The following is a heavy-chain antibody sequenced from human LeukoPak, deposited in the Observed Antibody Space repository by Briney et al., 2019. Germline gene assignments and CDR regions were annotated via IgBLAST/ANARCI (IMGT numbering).Heavy chain of an antibody. D-gene: IGHD6-13*01. CDR3: AKDTPYSSSLDY. CDR2: ISWNSGSI. V-gene: IGHV3-9*01. CDR1: GFTFDDYA. J-gene: IGHJ4*02. Sequence: PGGSLRLSCAASGFTFDDYAMHWVRQAPGKGLEWVSGISWNSGSIGYADSVKGRFTISRDNAKNSLYLQMNSLRAEDTALYYCAKDTPYSSSLDYWGQGTLVTVSS.